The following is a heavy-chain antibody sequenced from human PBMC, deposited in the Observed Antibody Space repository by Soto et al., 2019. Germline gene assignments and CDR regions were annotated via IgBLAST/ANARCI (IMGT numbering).Heavy chain of an antibody. Sequence: ASVKVSCKASGYTFTSYAMHWVRQAPGQRLEWMGWISAYNGNTNYAQKLQGRVTMTTDTSTSTAYMELRSLRSDDTAVYYCARSLELKDAFDIWGQGTMVTVSS. V-gene: IGHV1-18*01. CDR3: ARSLELKDAFDI. D-gene: IGHD1-26*01. CDR1: GYTFTSYA. CDR2: ISAYNGNT. J-gene: IGHJ3*02.